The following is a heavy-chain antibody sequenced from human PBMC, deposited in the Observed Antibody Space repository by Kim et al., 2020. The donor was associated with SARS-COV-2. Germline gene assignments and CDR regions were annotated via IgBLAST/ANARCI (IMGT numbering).Heavy chain of an antibody. Sequence: GGSLRLSCAASGFTFSSYGMHWVRQAPGKGLEWVSVISYDGSNKYYTDSVKGRFTISRDNSKNTLYLQMNSLRAEDTAVYYCVKEFYQQLVPFFDYWGQGTLVTASS. CDR1: GFTFSSYG. J-gene: IGHJ4*02. D-gene: IGHD6-13*01. CDR2: ISYDGSNK. V-gene: IGHV3-30*18. CDR3: VKEFYQQLVPFFDY.